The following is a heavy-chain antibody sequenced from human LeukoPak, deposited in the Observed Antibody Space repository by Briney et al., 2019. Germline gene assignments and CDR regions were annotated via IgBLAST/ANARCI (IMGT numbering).Heavy chain of an antibody. Sequence: PGGSLRLSCAASGFTFSSYGMHWVRQAPGKGPEWVAIVWYDGNNKYYADSVKGRFTISRDNSENTLYLQMNSLRAEDTALYYCAGGDDGRSLDFWGQGTRVTVSS. CDR3: AGGDDGRSLDF. V-gene: IGHV3-33*01. CDR2: VWYDGNNK. D-gene: IGHD3-22*01. CDR1: GFTFSSYG. J-gene: IGHJ4*02.